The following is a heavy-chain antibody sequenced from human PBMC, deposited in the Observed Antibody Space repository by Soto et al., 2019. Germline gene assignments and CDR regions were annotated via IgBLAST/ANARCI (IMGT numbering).Heavy chain of an antibody. D-gene: IGHD2-15*01. CDR1: GFTFSSYG. Sequence: GGSLRLSCAASGFTFSSYGMHWVRQAPGKGLEWLAVISYDGSNKYYADSVKGRFTISRDNSKNTLYLQMNSLRAEDTAVYYCAKGRVRYCSGGSCYPYLFQHWGQGTLVTVSS. V-gene: IGHV3-30*18. CDR2: ISYDGSNK. CDR3: AKGRVRYCSGGSCYPYLFQH. J-gene: IGHJ1*01.